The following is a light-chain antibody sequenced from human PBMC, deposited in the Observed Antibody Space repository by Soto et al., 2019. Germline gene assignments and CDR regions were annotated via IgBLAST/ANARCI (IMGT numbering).Light chain of an antibody. CDR3: CSYAGTHTWRSV. V-gene: IGLV2-11*01. J-gene: IGLJ1*01. CDR1: SSDVGGYNY. Sequence: QSALTQPRSVSGSPGQSVTISCTGSSSDVGGYNYVSWYQQHPGKAPKLIIYDVSKRPSGVPDRFSGSKSGNTASLTISGLQGDDEADYHCCSYAGTHTWRSVFGTGTKLTVL. CDR2: DVS.